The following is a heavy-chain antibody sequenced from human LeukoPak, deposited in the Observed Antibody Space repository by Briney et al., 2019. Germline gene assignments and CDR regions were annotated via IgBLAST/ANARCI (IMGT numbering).Heavy chain of an antibody. V-gene: IGHV4-34*01. CDR2: INHSGST. D-gene: IGHD6-19*01. CDR3: ARGSSGWYQSYNWFDP. Sequence: SETLSLTCAVYCGSFSGYYWSWIRQPPGKGLEWIGEINHSGSTNYNPSLKSRVTISVDTSKNQFSLKLSSVTAADTAVYYCARGSSGWYQSYNWFDPWGQGTLVTVSS. CDR1: CGSFSGYY. J-gene: IGHJ5*02.